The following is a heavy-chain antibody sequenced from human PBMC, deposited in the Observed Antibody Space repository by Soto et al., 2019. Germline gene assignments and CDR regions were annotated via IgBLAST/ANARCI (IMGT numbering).Heavy chain of an antibody. CDR1: GGSISSGGYY. CDR2: IYYSGST. J-gene: IGHJ5*02. Sequence: SETLSLTCTVSGGSISSGGYYSSWIRQHPGKGLEWIGYIYYSGSTYYNPSLKSRVTISVDTSKNQFSLKLSSVTAADTAVYYCARNYYDSSGYYGGFDPWGQGTLVTVSS. V-gene: IGHV4-31*03. D-gene: IGHD3-22*01. CDR3: ARNYYDSSGYYGGFDP.